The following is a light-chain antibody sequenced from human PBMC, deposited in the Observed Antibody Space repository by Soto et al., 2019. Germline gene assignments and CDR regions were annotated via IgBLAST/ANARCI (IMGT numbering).Light chain of an antibody. CDR1: QSVSNN. V-gene: IGKV3-15*01. J-gene: IGKJ1*01. CDR3: QQYNNWPET. CDR2: GAS. Sequence: EIVMTQSPATLSVSPGERATLSCRASQSVSNNLAWYQQKPGLAPRLLMYGASTRATGTPARFSGSGSGTEFTLTISSLQSEDFAVYYCQQYNNWPETFGRGTKVEIK.